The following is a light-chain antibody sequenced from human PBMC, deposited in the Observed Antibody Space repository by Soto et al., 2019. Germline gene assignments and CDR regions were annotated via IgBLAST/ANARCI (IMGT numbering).Light chain of an antibody. CDR1: QSVLYSSNNTNY. CDR2: WVF. J-gene: IGKJ4*01. V-gene: IGKV4-1*01. CDR3: HQYFSPPLT. Sequence: DIVMTQSPDSLAVSLGERATINCKSIQSVLYSSNNTNYLAWYQQKPVQPPKLLIYWVFTRESRVPERFSGSGSWTDFTLTISSLKAEDVAVYSSHQYFSPPLTFDRGTKVEIK.